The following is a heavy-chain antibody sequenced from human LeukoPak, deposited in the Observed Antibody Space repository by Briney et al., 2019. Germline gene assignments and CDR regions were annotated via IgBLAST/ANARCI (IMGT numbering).Heavy chain of an antibody. J-gene: IGHJ4*02. CDR2: VHYGGNT. D-gene: IGHD6-13*01. Sequence: SETLSLTCTVSGGSMNPFYWSWIRQSPGKGLEWIGYVHYGGNTHYNPSFESRVSISVDTSKSQFSLELSSVTAADTAVYYCARLNAGIAAAGTDYWGQGTLVTVSS. CDR3: ARLNAGIAAAGTDY. CDR1: GGSMNPFY. V-gene: IGHV4-59*08.